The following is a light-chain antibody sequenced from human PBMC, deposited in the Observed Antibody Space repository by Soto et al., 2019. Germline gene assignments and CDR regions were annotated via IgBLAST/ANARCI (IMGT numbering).Light chain of an antibody. V-gene: IGLV1-51*01. CDR2: DNN. CDR1: SSNIGNNY. CDR3: GAWDSSLSGVV. J-gene: IGLJ2*01. Sequence: SVLTQPPSVSAAPGQKVTLSCSGSSSNIGNNYVSWYQQLPGSAPKFLIYDNNKRPSGIPDRFSGSKSGTSATLGITGLQTGDEADYYCGAWDSSLSGVVFGGGTKLTVL.